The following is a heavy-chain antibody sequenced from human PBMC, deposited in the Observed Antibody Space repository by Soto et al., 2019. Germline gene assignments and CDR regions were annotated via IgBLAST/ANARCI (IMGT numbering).Heavy chain of an antibody. CDR2: ISGSGGST. J-gene: IGHJ5*02. D-gene: IGHD3-3*01. Sequence: EVQLLESGGGLVQPGGSLRLSCAASGFTFSSYAMSWVRQAPGKGLEWVSAISGSGGSTYYADSVKGRFTISRDNSKNTLYLQMNSLRAEDTAVYYCAKVEITIFGGLGWFDPWGQGTLVTVSS. V-gene: IGHV3-23*01. CDR3: AKVEITIFGGLGWFDP. CDR1: GFTFSSYA.